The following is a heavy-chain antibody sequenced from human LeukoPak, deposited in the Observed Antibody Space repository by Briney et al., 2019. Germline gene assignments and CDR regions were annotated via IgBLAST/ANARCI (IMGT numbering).Heavy chain of an antibody. J-gene: IGHJ4*02. Sequence: PGESLKIFCKGSGYTFTSYGISWVRPAPGQGLEWMGWISAYNGNTNYAQKLQGRVTMTTDTSTSTAYMELRSLRSDDTAVYYCARVPSIAAAGDWGQGTLVTVSS. V-gene: IGHV1-18*01. CDR3: ARVPSIAAAGD. D-gene: IGHD6-13*01. CDR1: GYTFTSYG. CDR2: ISAYNGNT.